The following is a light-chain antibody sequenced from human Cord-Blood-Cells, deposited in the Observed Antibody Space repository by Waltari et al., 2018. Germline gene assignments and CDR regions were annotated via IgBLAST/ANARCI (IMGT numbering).Light chain of an antibody. CDR2: YDD. Sequence: QSVLTQPPSVSEAPRQRVTISCSGSSSNIGNNAVNWYQQLPGKAPRLLLYYDDRRTVWDSDRVSGSKLGTSGSLASSGLQYEDEADYYCAAWDDSLNGWVFGGGTKLTVL. CDR1: SSNIGNNA. CDR3: AAWDDSLNGWV. V-gene: IGLV1-36*01. J-gene: IGLJ3*02.